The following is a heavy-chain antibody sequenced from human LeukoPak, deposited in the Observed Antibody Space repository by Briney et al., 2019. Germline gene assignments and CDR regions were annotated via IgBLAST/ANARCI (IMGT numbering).Heavy chain of an antibody. CDR2: IYYSGST. V-gene: IGHV4-59*01. Sequence: SETLSLTCTVSGGSISSYYWSWIRQPPGKGLEWIGYIYYSGSTNYNPSLKSRVTISVDTSKNQFSLKLSSVTAADTAVYYCARLAAAAGTGNYYYYYMDVWGKGTTVT. J-gene: IGHJ6*03. D-gene: IGHD6-13*01. CDR3: ARLAAAAGTGNYYYYYMDV. CDR1: GGSISSYY.